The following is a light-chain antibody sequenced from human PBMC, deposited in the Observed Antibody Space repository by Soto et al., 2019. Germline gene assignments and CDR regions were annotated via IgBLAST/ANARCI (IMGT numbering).Light chain of an antibody. CDR3: QQYTNWPLT. CDR1: QSVRSN. CDR2: GIS. Sequence: IVITQSPATLSVSPGERATLSCRASQSVRSNLAWYQQKPGQAPRLLIYGISTRATDIPARFSGSGSGTEFTLTISSLQSEDFAVYYCQQYTNWPLTFGGGTKVDIK. V-gene: IGKV3-15*01. J-gene: IGKJ4*01.